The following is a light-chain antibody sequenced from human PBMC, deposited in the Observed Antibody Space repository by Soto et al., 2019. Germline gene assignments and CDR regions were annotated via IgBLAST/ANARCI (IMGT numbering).Light chain of an antibody. CDR3: LQVYSFPRT. CDR2: AAS. V-gene: IGKV1-12*01. Sequence: IQMTESPSSVTGSVVDRITITCRTSQDIGGRLAWFPQKPGKAPQYLIHAASILQSGVPSRFSGSGSGTEFILSITTLQPDDFASYFFLQVYSFPRTFGLGTKV. CDR1: QDIGGR. J-gene: IGKJ1*01.